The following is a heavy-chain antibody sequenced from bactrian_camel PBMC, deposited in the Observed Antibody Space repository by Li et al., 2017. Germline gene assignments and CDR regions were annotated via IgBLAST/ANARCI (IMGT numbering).Heavy chain of an antibody. CDR2: IGSDGTT. CDR1: GYIFRNCQ. V-gene: IGHV3S53*01. Sequence: HVQLVESAGGLVQPVGSLNLSCEASGYIFRNCQMGWFRQAPGKERELVSSIGSDGTTMYVDSVKGRFTISRDNAKNTLYLQLNSLQSEDTALYYCASSSGVNMFETYNYWGQGTQVTVS. J-gene: IGHJ4*01. CDR3: ASSSGVNMFETYNY.